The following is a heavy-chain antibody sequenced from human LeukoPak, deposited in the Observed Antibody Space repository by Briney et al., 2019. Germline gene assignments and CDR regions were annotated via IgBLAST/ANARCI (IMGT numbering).Heavy chain of an antibody. CDR1: GGSISRYY. CDR3: ARDQIAVAGYNWFDP. V-gene: IGHV4-4*07. CDR2: IYTSGST. Sequence: SETLSLTCTVSGGSISRYYWSWIRQPAGKGLEWIGRIYTSGSTNYNPSLKNRVTMSVDTSKNQFSLKLSSVTAADTAVYYCARDQIAVAGYNWFDPWGQGTLVTVSS. D-gene: IGHD6-19*01. J-gene: IGHJ5*02.